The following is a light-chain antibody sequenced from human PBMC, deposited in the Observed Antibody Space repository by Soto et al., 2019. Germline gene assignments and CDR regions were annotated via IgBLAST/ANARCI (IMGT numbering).Light chain of an antibody. CDR2: SNN. Sequence: QSVLTQPPSASGTPGQRVTISCSGSSSNIGSNTVNWYQQLPGTAPKLLIYSNNQRPSGVPDQFYGSKSGTSASLAISGLQSEDEADYYCAAWDDSLNGHVVFGGGTKLTVL. J-gene: IGLJ2*01. CDR1: SSNIGSNT. CDR3: AAWDDSLNGHVV. V-gene: IGLV1-44*01.